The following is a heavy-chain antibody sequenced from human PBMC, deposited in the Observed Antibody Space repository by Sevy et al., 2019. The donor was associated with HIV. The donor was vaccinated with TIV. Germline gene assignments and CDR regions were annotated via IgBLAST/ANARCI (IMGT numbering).Heavy chain of an antibody. CDR2: ISYDGTIK. D-gene: IGHD3-22*01. Sequence: GGSLRLSCAASGFTFSRYAMHWVRQAPGKGLEWVTIISYDGTIKYYAESVKGRFTISRDNSKNTLYLQMNSLSTDDTAVYYCARNPNYSDDSSGSVHDASDIWGQGTTVTVSS. J-gene: IGHJ3*02. CDR3: ARNPNYSDDSSGSVHDASDI. CDR1: GFTFSRYA. V-gene: IGHV3-30-3*01.